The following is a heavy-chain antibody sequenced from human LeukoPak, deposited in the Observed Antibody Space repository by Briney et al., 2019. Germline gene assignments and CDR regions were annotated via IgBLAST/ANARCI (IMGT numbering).Heavy chain of an antibody. CDR3: ARVAMIVVVNYYYGMDV. D-gene: IGHD3-22*01. J-gene: IGHJ6*02. CDR2: ISSSGSTI. CDR1: GFTFSDYY. V-gene: IGHV3-11*01. Sequence: SGGSLRLSCAASGFTFSDYYMSWIHQAPGKGLEWVSYISSSGSTIYYADSVKGRFTISRDNAKNSLYLQMNSLRAEDTAVYYCARVAMIVVVNYYYGMDVWGQGTTVTVSS.